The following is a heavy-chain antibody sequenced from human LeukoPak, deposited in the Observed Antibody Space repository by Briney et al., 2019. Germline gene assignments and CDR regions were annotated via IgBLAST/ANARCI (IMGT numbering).Heavy chain of an antibody. J-gene: IGHJ4*02. CDR1: GGSFSGYY. D-gene: IGHD3-22*01. CDR2: INHSGST. CDR3: ARGELSYYDSSGAPADY. V-gene: IGHV4-34*01. Sequence: PSETLSLTCAVYGGSFSGYYWSWIRQPPGKGLEWIGEINHSGSTNYNPSLKSRVTISVDTSKNQFSLKLSSVTAADTAVYYCARGELSYYDSSGAPADYWGQGTLVTVSS.